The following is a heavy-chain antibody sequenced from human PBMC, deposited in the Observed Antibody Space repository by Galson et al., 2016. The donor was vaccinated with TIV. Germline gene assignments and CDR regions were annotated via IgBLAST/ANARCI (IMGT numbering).Heavy chain of an antibody. CDR1: GFTFSSFG. D-gene: IGHD2-15*01. J-gene: IGHJ6*02. V-gene: IGHV3-30*02. CDR3: ASGVVAHTYYFYGMDV. CDR2: IRYDGGRR. Sequence: SLRISCAASGFTFSSFGMHWVRQAPGKGLEWVALIRYDGGRRYYADSVKGRFTISRDDSKHTLYLQMNGLRRDDPAVYYCASGVVAHTYYFYGMDVWGQGTTVTVSS.